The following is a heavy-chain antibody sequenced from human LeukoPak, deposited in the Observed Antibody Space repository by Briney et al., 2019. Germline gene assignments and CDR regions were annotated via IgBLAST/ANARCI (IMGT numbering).Heavy chain of an antibody. V-gene: IGHV1-8*01. D-gene: IGHD5-12*01. CDR1: GYTFTSYD. J-gene: IGHJ6*02. CDR3: ARGYSGYDYYYYGLGA. CDR2: MNPNSGNT. Sequence: ASVKVSCKASGYTFTSYDINWVRQATGQGLEWMGWMNPNSGNTGYAQKFQGRVTMTRNTSISTAYMELSSLRSEDTAVYYCARGYSGYDYYYYGLGAWGQGTTVTVSS.